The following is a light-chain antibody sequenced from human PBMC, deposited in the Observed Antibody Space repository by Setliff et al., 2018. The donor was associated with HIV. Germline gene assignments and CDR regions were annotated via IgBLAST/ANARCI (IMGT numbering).Light chain of an antibody. CDR2: SNN. Sequence: QSALAQPPSASATPGQRATISCSGSNSNIGSNTVNWYQQLPGTAPKLLIYSNNQRPSGVPDRFSGSKSGTSASLAISGLQSEDEADYYCAAWDDRLTIYVFGTGTRSPS. CDR1: NSNIGSNT. V-gene: IGLV1-44*01. J-gene: IGLJ1*01. CDR3: AAWDDRLTIYV.